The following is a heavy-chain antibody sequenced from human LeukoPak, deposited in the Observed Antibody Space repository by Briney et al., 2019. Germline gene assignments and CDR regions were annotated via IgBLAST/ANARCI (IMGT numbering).Heavy chain of an antibody. Sequence: GESLKTSCKGSGYSFTSYWIGWVRQMPGKGLEWIGIIYPGDSETKYSPSFQGQVTISADKSISTAYLQWSSLKASDTAMYYCARHQGYGGDYYYGMDVWGQGTTVTVSS. D-gene: IGHD4-23*01. CDR2: IYPGDSET. J-gene: IGHJ6*02. V-gene: IGHV5-51*01. CDR3: ARHQGYGGDYYYGMDV. CDR1: GYSFTSYW.